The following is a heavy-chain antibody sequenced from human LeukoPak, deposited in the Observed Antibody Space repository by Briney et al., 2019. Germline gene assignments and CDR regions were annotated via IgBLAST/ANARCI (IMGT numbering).Heavy chain of an antibody. CDR2: INPNSGGT. J-gene: IGHJ3*01. D-gene: IGHD3-16*01. CDR3: ARADNWEGAKGD. V-gene: IGHV1-2*02. Sequence: ASVKVSCKASGYTFTGYYMHWVRQAPGQGLEWMGWINPNSGGTDYAQKFQGRVTMTRDTSISTAYMELSRLRSDDTAVYYCARADNWEGAKGDWGQGTMVTVSS. CDR1: GYTFTGYY.